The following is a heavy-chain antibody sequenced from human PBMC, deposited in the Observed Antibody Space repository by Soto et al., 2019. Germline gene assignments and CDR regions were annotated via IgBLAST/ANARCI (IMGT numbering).Heavy chain of an antibody. CDR1: GGSVSSGSYY. CDR3: ARGQYYYYGMDV. J-gene: IGHJ6*02. CDR2: IYYSGST. Sequence: QVQLQESGPGLVKPSETLSLTCTVSGGSVSSGSYYWSWIRQPPGKGLEWIGYIYYSGSTNYNPSFKSRVTISVDTSKNQFSLKLSSVTAADTAVYYCARGQYYYYGMDVWGQGTTVTVSS. V-gene: IGHV4-61*01.